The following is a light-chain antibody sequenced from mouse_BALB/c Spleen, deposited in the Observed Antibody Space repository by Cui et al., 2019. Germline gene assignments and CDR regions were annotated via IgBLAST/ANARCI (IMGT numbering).Light chain of an antibody. CDR2: STS. CDR1: SSVSY. Sequence: TVSTQSPAIMSASLGEEITLTCSDSSSVSYMHWYQQKSGTSPKLLIYSTSNLASGVPSRFSGSGSGTFYSLTISGVEAEDAADYYCHQWSSYPWTFSGGTKLEIK. CDR3: HQWSSYPWT. V-gene: IGKV4-80*01. J-gene: IGKJ1*01.